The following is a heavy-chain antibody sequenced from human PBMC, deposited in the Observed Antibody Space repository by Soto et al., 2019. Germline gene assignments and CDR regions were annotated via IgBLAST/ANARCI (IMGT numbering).Heavy chain of an antibody. J-gene: IGHJ6*02. V-gene: IGHV3-9*01. CDR2: ITWNSANT. CDR1: GFTFGDYA. Sequence: EVQLVASGGGSVQPGRSLRLACEGSGFTFGDYAIHWVRQAPGKGLEWVSGITWNSANTGYANSVEGRFTISRDSAKNSLYLQMNSLSTEDTAFYYCVKDISSQLHGGLDVWGQGTTVIVSS. CDR3: VKDISSQLHGGLDV.